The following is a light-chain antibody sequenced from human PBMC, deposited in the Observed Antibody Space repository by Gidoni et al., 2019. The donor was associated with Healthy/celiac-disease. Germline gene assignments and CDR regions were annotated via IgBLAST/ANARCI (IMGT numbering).Light chain of an antibody. CDR1: QDISNY. J-gene: IGKJ5*01. V-gene: IGKV1-33*01. CDR2: DAS. CDR3: QQYDNLLLT. Sequence: DIQMTQSPSSLSASVGDRVTITCQASQDISNYLNGYQQKPGKAPKLLIYDASNLETGVPSRFSGSGSGTDFTFTISSLQPEDIATYYCQQYDNLLLTFGQGTRLEIK.